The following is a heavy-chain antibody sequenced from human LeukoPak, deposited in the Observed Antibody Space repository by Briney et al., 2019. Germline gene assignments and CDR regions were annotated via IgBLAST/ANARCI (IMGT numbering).Heavy chain of an antibody. J-gene: IGHJ4*02. CDR1: GFTFSDYY. Sequence: MPGGSLRLSCAASGFTFSDYYMSWIRQAPGKGLEWVSYISGGGSPTYYADSVKGRFTISRDNAKNSLYLQMNSLRAEDTAVYYCASNSGTAAALPGYWGQGTLVTVSS. V-gene: IGHV3-11*01. CDR2: ISGGGSPT. CDR3: ASNSGTAAALPGY. D-gene: IGHD6-13*01.